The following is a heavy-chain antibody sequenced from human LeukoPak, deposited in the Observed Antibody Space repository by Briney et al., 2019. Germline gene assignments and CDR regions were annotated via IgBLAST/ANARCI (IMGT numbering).Heavy chain of an antibody. V-gene: IGHV3-23*01. Sequence: GGSLRLSCVASGFTFSGYAMSWVRQAPGKGLEWVSVISGNSISAYYADSAKGRFTISRDNSKNTLYLQMNSLRAEDTAVYYCAKESPHFDYWGQGTLVTVSS. CDR3: AKESPHFDY. CDR2: ISGNSISA. CDR1: GFTFSGYA. J-gene: IGHJ4*02.